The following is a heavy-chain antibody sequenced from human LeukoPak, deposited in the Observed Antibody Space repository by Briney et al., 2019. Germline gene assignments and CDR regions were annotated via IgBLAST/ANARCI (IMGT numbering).Heavy chain of an antibody. J-gene: IGHJ4*02. CDR3: ARRRDGAAHFDY. CDR1: GGSISSSSYH. CDR2: ISYSGTT. D-gene: IGHD5-24*01. V-gene: IGHV4-39*01. Sequence: PSETLSLTCTVSGGSISSSSYHWGWIRQPPGKGLEWIGSISYSGTTYYNPSLKSRLTISVDTSKNQFSLMLSSVTAADTSVYYCARRRDGAAHFDYWGQGTLVTVSS.